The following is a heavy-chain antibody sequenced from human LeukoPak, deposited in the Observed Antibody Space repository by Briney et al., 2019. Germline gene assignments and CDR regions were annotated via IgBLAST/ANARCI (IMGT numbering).Heavy chain of an antibody. CDR3: ARARDY. V-gene: IGHV3-21*01. Sequence: VRXXXXKGLEWVSSIGSSSSYIYYADSVKGRFTISRDNAKNSLYLQMNSLRAEDTAVYYCARARDYWGQGTLVTVSS. CDR2: IGSSSSYI. J-gene: IGHJ4*02.